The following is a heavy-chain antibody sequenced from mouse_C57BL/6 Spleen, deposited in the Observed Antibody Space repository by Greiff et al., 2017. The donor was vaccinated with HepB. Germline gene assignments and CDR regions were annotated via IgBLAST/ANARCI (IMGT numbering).Heavy chain of an antibody. J-gene: IGHJ2*01. D-gene: IGHD3-2*02. V-gene: IGHV1-69*01. CDR3: ARWAQATGFDY. Sequence: QVQLQQPGAELVMPGASVKLSCKASGYTFTSYWMHWVKQRPGQGLEWIGEIDPSDSYTNYNQKFKGKSTLTVDKSSSTAYMQLSSLTSEDSAVYYCARWAQATGFDYWGQGTTLTVSS. CDR2: IDPSDSYT. CDR1: GYTFTSYW.